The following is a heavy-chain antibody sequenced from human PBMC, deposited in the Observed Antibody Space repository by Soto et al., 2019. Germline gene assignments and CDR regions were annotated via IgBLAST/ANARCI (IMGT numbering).Heavy chain of an antibody. Sequence: QVQLVESGGGVVQPGRSLRLSCAASGFTFSSYAMHWVRQAPGKGLEWVAVISYDGSNKYYADSVKGRFTISRDNSKNTLCLQMNSLRAEDTAVYYCARDRRSGTAMVPPVGMDVWGQGTTVTVSS. CDR2: ISYDGSNK. CDR3: ARDRRSGTAMVPPVGMDV. CDR1: GFTFSSYA. D-gene: IGHD5-18*01. V-gene: IGHV3-30-3*01. J-gene: IGHJ6*02.